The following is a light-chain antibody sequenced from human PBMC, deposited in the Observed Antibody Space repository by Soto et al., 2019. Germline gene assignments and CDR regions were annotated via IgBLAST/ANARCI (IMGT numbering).Light chain of an antibody. CDR2: SNN. V-gene: IGLV1-44*01. CDR3: AAWDDSLSGLL. Sequence: QSALTQPPSASGTPGQRVIISCSGSSSNIGRNTVNWYHHLPGTAPKLLIHSNNYRPSGVPDRFSGSKSGTSASLAISGLQSEDEADYYCAAWDDSLSGLLFVGGTKLTVL. J-gene: IGLJ2*01. CDR1: SSNIGRNT.